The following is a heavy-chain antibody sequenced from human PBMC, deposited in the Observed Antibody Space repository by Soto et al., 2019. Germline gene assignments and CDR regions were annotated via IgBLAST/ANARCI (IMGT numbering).Heavy chain of an antibody. D-gene: IGHD5-12*01. CDR3: ARDSLALFDS. V-gene: IGHV4-61*01. CDR1: DGSVSSGSYY. J-gene: IGHJ4*02. Sequence: QAQLQESGPGLVKPSETLSLTCTVSDGSVSSGSYYWTWIRQPPGKGLEWIGYIYCSGSTLYNPSLKSRVIISVDTSMNQFSLKLSSVTAADTAVYYCARDSLALFDSWGQGTLVTVSS. CDR2: IYCSGST.